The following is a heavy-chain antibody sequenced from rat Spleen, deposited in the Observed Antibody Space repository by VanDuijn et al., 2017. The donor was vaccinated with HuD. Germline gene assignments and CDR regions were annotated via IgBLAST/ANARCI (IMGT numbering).Heavy chain of an antibody. J-gene: IGHJ2*01. CDR2: ISTSGGST. D-gene: IGHD1-10*01. V-gene: IGHV5-25*01. Sequence: EVQLVESGGGLVQPGRSLKLSCAASGFTFSNYDMAWVRQAPTKGLDWVASISTSGGSTYYRDSLKCRFTASRDNAKSTLYLQMDSLRSEDTATYYCARHEVITTRGYFDYWGQGVMVTVSS. CDR3: ARHEVITTRGYFDY. CDR1: GFTFSNYD.